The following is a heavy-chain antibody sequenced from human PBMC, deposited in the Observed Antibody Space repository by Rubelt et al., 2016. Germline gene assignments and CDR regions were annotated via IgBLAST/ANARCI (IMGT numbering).Heavy chain of an antibody. J-gene: IGHJ4*02. CDR1: GESFSGYY. V-gene: IGHV4-34*01. Sequence: QVQLQQWGAGLLKPSETLSLTCAVYGESFSGYYWSWIRQPPGKGLEWIGEINHSGSTNYNPSLKSRVTISVDTSKNQVALRFGSVTAADAAVYNCARGRTGGSRAASDWGQGTLVTVSS. CDR2: INHSGST. D-gene: IGHD3-10*01. CDR3: ARGRTGGSRAASD.